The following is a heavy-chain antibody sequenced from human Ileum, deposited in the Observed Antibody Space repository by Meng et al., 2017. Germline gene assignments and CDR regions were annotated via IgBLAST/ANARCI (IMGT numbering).Heavy chain of an antibody. CDR1: GSTFSDYY. CDR3: ARPQYTYGRDPFEH. Sequence: QGHGVGGWGGPVKPGGSLSFSCAASGSTFSDYYKSWVRQAPGKGLEWVSYVTRSGDTTYYADSVKGRFTISRDNAKNSLYLQMNSLRAEDTAVYYCARPQYTYGRDPFEHWGQGALVTVSS. CDR2: VTRSGDTT. V-gene: IGHV3-11*01. J-gene: IGHJ4*02. D-gene: IGHD2-2*02.